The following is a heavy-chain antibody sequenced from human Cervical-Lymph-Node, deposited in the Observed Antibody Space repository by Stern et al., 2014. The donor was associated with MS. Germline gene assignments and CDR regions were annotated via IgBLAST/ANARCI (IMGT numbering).Heavy chain of an antibody. CDR2: MSPNSGST. CDR1: GYIFTNFD. V-gene: IGHV1-8*01. Sequence: HVQLVQSGAEVKKPGASVKVSCQASGYIFTNFDVTWVRQAPGQGLEWMGWMSPNSGSTAYAQNFQDRVTMTRDTSMNTAYMELTALTPEDTAIYYCARFSDSLIALDVWGQGTTVIVSS. J-gene: IGHJ6*02. CDR3: ARFSDSLIALDV. D-gene: IGHD2-21*01.